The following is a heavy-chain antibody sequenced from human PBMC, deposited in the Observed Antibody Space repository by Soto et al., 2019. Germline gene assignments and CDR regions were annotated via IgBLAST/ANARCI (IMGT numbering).Heavy chain of an antibody. CDR3: ARFDSGNWYLDS. V-gene: IGHV4-59*01. CDR1: GGSISSDY. CDR2: IYYTGST. Sequence: QVQLQESGPGLVKPSETLSLTCTVSGGSISSDYWSCLRHPPVKGLEWIGYIYYTGSTTSYNPSRKSRVTISIDPSKTQFSLRLSSVTAADTAMYYCARFDSGNWYLDSWGPGTLLTVSS. J-gene: IGHJ4*02. D-gene: IGHD6-13*01.